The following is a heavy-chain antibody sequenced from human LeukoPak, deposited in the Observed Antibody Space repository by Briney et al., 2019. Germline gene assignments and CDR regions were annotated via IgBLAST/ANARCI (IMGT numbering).Heavy chain of an antibody. D-gene: IGHD5-12*01. CDR1: GFTFSRFW. V-gene: IGHV3-7*01. J-gene: IGHJ6*02. CDR3: ASSVATMYGMDV. Sequence: GGSLRLSCVASGFTFSRFWMIWVRQAPGKGLEWVAMIKPDGSGEYYLDSVKGRFTISRDNAKNSLYLQMYSLRADDTAVYYCASSVATMYGMDVWGQGTTVTVSS. CDR2: IKPDGSGE.